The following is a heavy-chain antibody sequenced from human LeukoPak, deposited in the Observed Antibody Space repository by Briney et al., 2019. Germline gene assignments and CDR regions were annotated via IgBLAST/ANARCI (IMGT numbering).Heavy chain of an antibody. CDR3: STDYYDSSGFDY. J-gene: IGHJ4*02. Sequence: PGGSLRLSCADSGFTFRSYSMNWVRQAPGRGLEWVSSISSGSSVIFYADSVKGRFTISRDNAKNSLYLQMNSLRAEDTAVYYCSTDYYDSSGFDYWGQGTLVTVSS. V-gene: IGHV3-21*01. CDR2: ISSGSSVI. D-gene: IGHD3-22*01. CDR1: GFTFRSYS.